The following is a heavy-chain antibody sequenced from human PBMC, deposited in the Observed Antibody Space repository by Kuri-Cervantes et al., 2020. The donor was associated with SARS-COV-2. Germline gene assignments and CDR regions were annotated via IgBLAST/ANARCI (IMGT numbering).Heavy chain of an antibody. Sequence: GGSLRLSCAASGFTFSSYGMHWVRQAPGKGLEWVAVVWFDGSRQYYADSVKGRFTISRDNSKNTLYQQMNSLKAEDTAVYYAAKDAGYRSSWYVGGSIWFDPWGQGTLVTVSS. J-gene: IGHJ5*02. V-gene: IGHV3-33*06. CDR3: AKDAGYRSSWYVGGSIWFDP. CDR2: VWFDGSRQ. D-gene: IGHD6-13*01. CDR1: GFTFSSYG.